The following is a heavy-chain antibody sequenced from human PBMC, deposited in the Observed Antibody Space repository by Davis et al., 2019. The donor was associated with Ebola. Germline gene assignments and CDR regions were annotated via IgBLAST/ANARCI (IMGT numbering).Heavy chain of an antibody. CDR1: GYTFTSYY. Sequence: AASVKVSCKASGYTFTSYYMHWVRQAPGQGLEWMGIINPSGGSTSYAQKFRGRVTMTRDTSTSTVYMELSSLRSEDTAVYYCARHPRSGDYDSSDTARDNDAFDIWGQGTMVTVSS. CDR3: ARHPRSGDYDSSDTARDNDAFDI. CDR2: INPSGGST. V-gene: IGHV1-46*01. J-gene: IGHJ3*02. D-gene: IGHD3-22*01.